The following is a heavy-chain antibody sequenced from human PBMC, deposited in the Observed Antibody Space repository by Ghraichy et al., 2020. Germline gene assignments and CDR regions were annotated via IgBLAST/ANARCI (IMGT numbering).Heavy chain of an antibody. D-gene: IGHD3-22*01. CDR3: ARVPLGYYDSSGYYAFDN. Sequence: ASVKVSCKASGYTFTGYYMHWVRQAPGQGLEWMGRINPNSGGTNYAQKFQGRVTMTRDTSISTAYMELSRLRSDDTAVYYCARVPLGYYDSSGYYAFDNWGQGTLVTVSS. CDR2: INPNSGGT. V-gene: IGHV1-2*06. J-gene: IGHJ4*02. CDR1: GYTFTGYY.